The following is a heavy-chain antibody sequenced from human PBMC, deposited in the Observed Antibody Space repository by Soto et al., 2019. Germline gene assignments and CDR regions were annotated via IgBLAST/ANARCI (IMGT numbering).Heavy chain of an antibody. V-gene: IGHV3-30*18. CDR2: ISYDGSNK. J-gene: IGHJ6*02. CDR1: GFTFSNYG. Sequence: QVQLVESGGGVVQPGRSLRLSCAASGFTFSNYGMHWVRQAPGKGLEWVAVISYDGSNKYHADSVKGRFTISRDNSKNTLYLQMNSLRAEDTAVYYCAKVGFSGSSTYYYYYGMDVWGQGTMVTVSS. CDR3: AKVGFSGSSTYYYYYGMDV. D-gene: IGHD1-26*01.